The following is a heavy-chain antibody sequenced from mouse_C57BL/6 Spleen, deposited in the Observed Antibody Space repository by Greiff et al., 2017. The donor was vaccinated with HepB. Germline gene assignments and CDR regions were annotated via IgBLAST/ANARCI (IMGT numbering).Heavy chain of an antibody. D-gene: IGHD2-3*01. Sequence: EVKVEESEGGLVQPGSSMKLSCTASGFTFSDYYMAWVRQVPEKGLEWVANINYDGSSTYYLDSLKSRFIISRDNAKNILYLQMSRLKSEDTATYYCAREGYDGYLGYFDVWGTGTTVTVSS. CDR3: AREGYDGYLGYFDV. CDR1: GFTFSDYY. V-gene: IGHV5-16*01. CDR2: INYDGSST. J-gene: IGHJ1*03.